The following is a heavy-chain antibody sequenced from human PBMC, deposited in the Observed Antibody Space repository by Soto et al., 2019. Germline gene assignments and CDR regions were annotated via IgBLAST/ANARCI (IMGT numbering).Heavy chain of an antibody. J-gene: IGHJ5*02. CDR1: GGSISSGGYS. D-gene: IGHD2-21*02. V-gene: IGHV4-30-2*01. CDR3: AGVRGPSWGGDRYPPTASWLAP. CDR2: IYHSGST. Sequence: QLQLQESGSGLVKPSQTLSLTCAVSGGSISSGGYSWSWIRQPPGKGLEWIGYIYHSGSTYYNPSPXGXXTRPVDRPKAHXPXSXXPVTAADSTVYYCAGVRGPSWGGDRYPPTASWLAPWGRGTLVTVSS.